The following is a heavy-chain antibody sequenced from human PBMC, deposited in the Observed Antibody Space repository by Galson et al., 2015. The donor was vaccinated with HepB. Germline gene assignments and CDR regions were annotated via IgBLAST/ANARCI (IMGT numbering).Heavy chain of an antibody. CDR3: ARRRDGHYYYYGMDV. Sequence: QSGAEVKKPGESLRISCKGSGYSFTSYWISWVRQMPGKGLEWMGRIDPSDSYTNYSPSFQGHVTISADKSISTAYLQWSSLKASDTAMYYCARRRDGHYYYYGMDVWGQGTTVTVSS. CDR1: GYSFTSYW. J-gene: IGHJ6*02. D-gene: IGHD5-24*01. V-gene: IGHV5-10-1*01. CDR2: IDPSDSYT.